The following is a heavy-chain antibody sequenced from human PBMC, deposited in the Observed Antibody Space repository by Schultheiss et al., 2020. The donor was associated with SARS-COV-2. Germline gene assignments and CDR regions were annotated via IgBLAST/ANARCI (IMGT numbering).Heavy chain of an antibody. Sequence: ASVKVSCKASGGTFSSYAISWVRQAPGQGLEWMGWISAYNGNTNYAQKLQGRVTMTTDTSTSTAYMELRSLRSDDTAVYYCARGGGRLGELSLYPFDYWGQGTLVTVSS. J-gene: IGHJ4*02. CDR2: ISAYNGNT. D-gene: IGHD3-16*02. V-gene: IGHV1-18*01. CDR3: ARGGGRLGELSLYPFDY. CDR1: GGTFSSYA.